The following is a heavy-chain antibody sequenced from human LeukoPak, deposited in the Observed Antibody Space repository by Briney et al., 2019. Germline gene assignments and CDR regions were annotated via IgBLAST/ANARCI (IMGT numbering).Heavy chain of an antibody. CDR3: ATGMGYSGNSALDY. J-gene: IGHJ4*02. Sequence: SETLSLTCTVSGGSISSGSYYWSWTRQPAGKGLEWIGRIYTSGSTNYNPSLKSRVTISVDTSKNQFSLKVNSVTAADTAVYYCATGMGYSGNSALDYWGQGTLVTVSS. D-gene: IGHD4-23*01. V-gene: IGHV4-61*02. CDR2: IYTSGST. CDR1: GGSISSGSYY.